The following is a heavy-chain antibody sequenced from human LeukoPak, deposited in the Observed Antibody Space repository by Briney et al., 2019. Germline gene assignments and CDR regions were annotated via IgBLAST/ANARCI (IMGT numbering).Heavy chain of an antibody. CDR2: IYYSGST. V-gene: IGHV4-39*01. Sequence: PSETLSLTCTVSGGSISSSSYYWGWIRQPPGKGLEWIGSIYYSGSTYYNPSLKSRVTISVDTSKNQFSLKLSSVTAADTAVYYCAVIAVAGSAAFDIWGQGTMVTVSS. D-gene: IGHD6-19*01. J-gene: IGHJ3*02. CDR3: AVIAVAGSAAFDI. CDR1: GGSISSSSYY.